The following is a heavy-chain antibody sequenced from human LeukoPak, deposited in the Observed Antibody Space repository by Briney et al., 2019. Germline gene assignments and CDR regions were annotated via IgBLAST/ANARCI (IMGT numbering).Heavy chain of an antibody. J-gene: IGHJ3*02. CDR1: GFTFSYA. CDR3: TTEGYTYGNHALDI. D-gene: IGHD5-18*01. V-gene: IGHV3-23*01. Sequence: GGSLRLSCAASGFTFSYAMSWVRQAPGKGLEWVSGISGSGGSTYYADSVKGRFTISRDNAKNSLYLQMNSLRAEDTAVYYCTTEGYTYGNHALDIWGQGTMVTVSS. CDR2: ISGSGGST.